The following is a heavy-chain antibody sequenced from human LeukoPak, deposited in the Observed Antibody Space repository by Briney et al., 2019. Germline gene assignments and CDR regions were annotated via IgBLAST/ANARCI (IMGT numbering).Heavy chain of an antibody. CDR2: ISDIGSI. V-gene: IGHV4-59*08. D-gene: IGHD2/OR15-2a*01. CDR3: AGHHPRNTVDF. J-gene: IGHJ4*02. Sequence: SETLSLTCTVSGGSLSPYHWGWIRQPPGKGLEWIAYISDIGSINYNPSLKSRVTISLDTSKNQFSLKLSSVTAADTAVYYCAGHHPRNTVDFWGQGTLVTVSS. CDR1: GGSLSPYH.